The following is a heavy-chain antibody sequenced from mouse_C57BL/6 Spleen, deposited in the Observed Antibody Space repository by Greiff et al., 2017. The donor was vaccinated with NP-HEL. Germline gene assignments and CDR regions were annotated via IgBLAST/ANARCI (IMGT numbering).Heavy chain of an antibody. CDR1: GYAFSSSW. J-gene: IGHJ1*03. V-gene: IGHV1-82*01. CDR2: IYPGDGDT. Sequence: QVQLQQSGPELVKPGASVKISCTASGYAFSSSWLNWVLQRPGKGLEWIGRIYPGDGDTNYNGKFKGKATMTADKSSRTAYMQLSSLKTEDTAVYVCARRRDWYVDVWGTGTTVTVSS. CDR3: ARRRDWYVDV.